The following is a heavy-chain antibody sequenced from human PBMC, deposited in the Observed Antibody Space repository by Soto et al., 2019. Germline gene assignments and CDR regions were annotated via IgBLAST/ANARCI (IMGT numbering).Heavy chain of an antibody. V-gene: IGHV3-23*01. CDR2: ISGSGGST. Sequence: GGSLRLSCSASGFTFSSYAMSWVRQAPGKGLEWVSAISGSGGSTYYADSVKGRFTISRDNSKNTSFLQMNSLRVDDTAIYYCTTRILNGVSWASLGPWGQGTLVTVSS. CDR1: GFTFSSYA. D-gene: IGHD3-16*01. J-gene: IGHJ5*02. CDR3: TTRILNGVSWASLGP.